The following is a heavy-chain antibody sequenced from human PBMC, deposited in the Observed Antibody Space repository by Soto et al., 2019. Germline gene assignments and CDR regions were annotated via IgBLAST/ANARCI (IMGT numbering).Heavy chain of an antibody. D-gene: IGHD1-1*01. CDR2: ISYEGSNT. CDR3: ARVTRRNNLYYFSGLDF. J-gene: IGHJ6*02. V-gene: IGHV3-30-3*01. Sequence: GSLRLSFVASGLPFDTYGKHWVRQAPGKGLQWVALISYEGSNTYYADSVRGRFTISRDNSKNTLYLQMNTLRPEDTGLYYCARVTRRNNLYYFSGLDFWGQGTSGTVSS. CDR1: GLPFDTYG.